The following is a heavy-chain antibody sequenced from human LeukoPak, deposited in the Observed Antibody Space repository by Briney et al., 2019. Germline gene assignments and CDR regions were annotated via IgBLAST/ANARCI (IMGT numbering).Heavy chain of an antibody. CDR3: ARGGYGHNYYFDY. Sequence: GGSLRLSCAASGFNVSSSYVSWVRQAPGKGLEWVSYISSSSSTIYYADSVKGRFTISRDNAKNSLYLQMNSLRAEDTAVYYCARGGYGHNYYFDYWGQGTLVTVSS. CDR1: GFNVSSSY. J-gene: IGHJ4*02. V-gene: IGHV3-48*01. D-gene: IGHD5-18*01. CDR2: ISSSSSTI.